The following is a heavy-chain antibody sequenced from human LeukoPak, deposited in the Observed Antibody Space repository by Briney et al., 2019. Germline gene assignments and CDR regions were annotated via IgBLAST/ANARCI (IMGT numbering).Heavy chain of an antibody. V-gene: IGHV1-69*05. Sequence: SVKVSRKASGGTFSSYAISWVRQAPGQGLEWMGRIISIFGTANYAQKFQGRVTITTDESTSTAYMELSSLRSEDTAVYYCARSVVVAATPTNWFDPWGQGTLVTVSS. D-gene: IGHD2-15*01. CDR1: GGTFSSYA. CDR3: ARSVVVAATPTNWFDP. J-gene: IGHJ5*02. CDR2: IISIFGTA.